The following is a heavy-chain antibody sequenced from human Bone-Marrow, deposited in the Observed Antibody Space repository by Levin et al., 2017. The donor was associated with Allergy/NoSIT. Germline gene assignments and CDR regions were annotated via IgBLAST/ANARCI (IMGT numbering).Heavy chain of an antibody. CDR2: ISPNSGGT. V-gene: IGHV1-2*02. CDR1: GYSFTGFY. J-gene: IGHJ3*02. D-gene: IGHD3-22*01. CDR3: SRRPHYYDSSGYYGSHACDN. Sequence: ASVKVSCKASGYSFTGFYLHWIRQAPRQGLEWMGWISPNSGGTNYAQKFQGRVTMPRDTSISTAYMELSRLRSDDTAVYYCSRRPHYYDSSGYYGSHACDNWGQGTMVTVSS.